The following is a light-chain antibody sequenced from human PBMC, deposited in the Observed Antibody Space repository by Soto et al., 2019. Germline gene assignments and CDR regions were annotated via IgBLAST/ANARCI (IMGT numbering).Light chain of an antibody. Sequence: QSVLTQPPSASGSPGQSVTIPCTGTSSDVGGYDHVSWYQQHPGKAPKLMIYEVSNRPSGVSNRFSGSKSGNTASLTISGLQAEDEADYYCSSYTSSSTLDVFGTGTKVTVL. J-gene: IGLJ1*01. CDR3: SSYTSSSTLDV. V-gene: IGLV2-14*01. CDR2: EVS. CDR1: SSDVGGYDH.